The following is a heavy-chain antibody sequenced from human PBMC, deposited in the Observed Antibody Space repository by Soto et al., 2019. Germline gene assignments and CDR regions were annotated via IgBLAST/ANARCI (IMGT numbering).Heavy chain of an antibody. V-gene: IGHV1-69*12. CDR1: GGTFSSYA. J-gene: IGHJ6*02. D-gene: IGHD2-2*01. CDR2: IIPIFDTA. CDR3: ARHDCISTSCAYYYYYSMDV. Sequence: QVQLVQSGAEVKKPWSSVKVSCKTSGGTFSSYAISWVRQAPGQWLEWMGGIIPIFDTANYAQKFQGRVTITANEPTSTAYMELSSLRSEDSAVYYCARHDCISTSCAYYYYYSMDVWGQGTTVTVSS.